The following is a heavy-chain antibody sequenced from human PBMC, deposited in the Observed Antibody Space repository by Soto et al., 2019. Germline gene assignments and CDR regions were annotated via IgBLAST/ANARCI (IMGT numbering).Heavy chain of an antibody. J-gene: IGHJ5*02. V-gene: IGHV3-9*01. D-gene: IGHD3-22*01. Sequence: EVQLVESGGGLVQPGRSLRLSCAASGFTFDDYAMHWVRQAPGKGLEWVSGISWNSGSIGYADSVKGRFTISRDNAKNSLYLQMNSLRAEDTALYYCAKGQAYYDSSVLWSWGQGTMVTVSS. CDR1: GFTFDDYA. CDR3: AKGQAYYDSSVLWS. CDR2: ISWNSGSI.